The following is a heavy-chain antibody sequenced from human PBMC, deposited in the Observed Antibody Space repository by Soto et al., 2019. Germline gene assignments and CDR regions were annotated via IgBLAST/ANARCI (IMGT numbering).Heavy chain of an antibody. CDR2: MNPNSGNT. V-gene: IGHV1-8*02. CDR1: GYTFTSYD. D-gene: IGHD7-27*01. CDR3: AMDFLTGDFDAFDI. J-gene: IGHJ3*02. Sequence: ASVKVSCKASGYTFTSYDINWVRQATGQGLEWMGWMNPNSGNTGYAQKFQGRVTMTRNTSISTAYMELSSLRSEDTSVYYCAMDFLTGDFDAFDIWGQGTMVTVSS.